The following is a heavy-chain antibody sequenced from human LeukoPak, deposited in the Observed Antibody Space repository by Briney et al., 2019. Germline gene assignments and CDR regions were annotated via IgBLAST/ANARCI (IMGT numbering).Heavy chain of an antibody. CDR2: ISYDGSNK. CDR1: GFTFSSYA. Sequence: PGGSLRLSCAASGFTFSSYAMHWVRQAPGKGLEWVAVISYDGSNKYYADSVKGRFTISRDNSKNTLYLQMNSLRAEDTALYYCARDRELWLVSLNYFDYWGQGTLVTVSS. D-gene: IGHD6-19*01. J-gene: IGHJ4*02. V-gene: IGHV3-30*04. CDR3: ARDRELWLVSLNYFDY.